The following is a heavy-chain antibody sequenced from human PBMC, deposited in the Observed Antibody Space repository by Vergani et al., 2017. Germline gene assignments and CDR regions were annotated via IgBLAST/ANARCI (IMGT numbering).Heavy chain of an antibody. Sequence: EVQLLESGGGLVQSGGSLRLSCAASGFTFSSYAMSWVRQAPGKGLEWVSAISGSGGSTYYADSVKGRFTISRDNSKNTLYLQMNSLRAEDTAVYYCAKEGIVGATNYYYGMDVWGQGTTVTVSS. D-gene: IGHD1-26*01. CDR3: AKEGIVGATNYYYGMDV. CDR2: ISGSGGST. CDR1: GFTFSSYA. V-gene: IGHV3-23*01. J-gene: IGHJ6*02.